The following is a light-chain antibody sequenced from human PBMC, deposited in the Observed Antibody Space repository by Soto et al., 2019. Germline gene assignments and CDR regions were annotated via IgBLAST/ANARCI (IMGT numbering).Light chain of an antibody. Sequence: TLSCRASRTVDGNYLAWYHQKPGQAPRLLIHSASTRAPGIPDRFSASGAGTDFTLTISRLEPEDSAVYYCQQYSASPRTFGPGTKVDIK. J-gene: IGKJ3*01. CDR1: RTVDGNY. V-gene: IGKV3-20*01. CDR3: QQYSASPRT. CDR2: SAS.